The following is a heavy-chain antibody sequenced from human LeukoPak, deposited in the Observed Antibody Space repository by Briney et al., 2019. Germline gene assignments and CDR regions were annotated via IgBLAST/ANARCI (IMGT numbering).Heavy chain of an antibody. V-gene: IGHV3-53*01. Sequence: GGSLRLSCAASGFTFSSYSMSWVRQAPGKGLEWVSVIYSGGSTYYADSVKGRFTISRDNSKNTLYLQMNSLRAEDTAVYYCAAQKGFFDAFDIWGQGTMVTVSS. CDR1: GFTFSSYS. D-gene: IGHD3-3*01. CDR2: IYSGGST. CDR3: AAQKGFFDAFDI. J-gene: IGHJ3*02.